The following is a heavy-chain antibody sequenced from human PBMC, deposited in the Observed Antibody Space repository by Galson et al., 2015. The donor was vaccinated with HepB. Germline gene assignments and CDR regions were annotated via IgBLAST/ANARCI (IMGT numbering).Heavy chain of an antibody. D-gene: IGHD6-13*01. CDR1: GYTFTSYG. V-gene: IGHV1-18*01. J-gene: IGHJ6*02. CDR2: ISAYNGNT. CDR3: ARFAAAAEGYYYYYGMDV. Sequence: SVKVSCKASGYTFTSYGISWVRQAPGQGLEWMGWISAYNGNTNYAQKLQGRVTMTTDTSTSTAYMELRSLRSDDTAVYYCARFAAAAEGYYYYYGMDVWGQGTTVTVSS.